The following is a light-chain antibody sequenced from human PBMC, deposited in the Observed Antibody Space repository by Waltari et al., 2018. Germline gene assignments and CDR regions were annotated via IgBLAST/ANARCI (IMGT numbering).Light chain of an antibody. V-gene: IGLV2-23*02. J-gene: IGLJ3*02. CDR3: CSYAGSAISV. CDR2: DVN. CDR1: ISDIGQYNL. Sequence: QPALTQTAAVSGSPGESITISCSGTISDIGQYNLDSWYQQHPGKAPTLIIYDVNKRPSGVSNRFSGSKSGNTAFLTISGLQTADEADYYCCSYAGSAISVFGGGTKLTVL.